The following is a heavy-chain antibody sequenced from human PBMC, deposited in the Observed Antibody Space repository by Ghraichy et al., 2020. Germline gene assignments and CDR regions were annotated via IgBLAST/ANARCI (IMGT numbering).Heavy chain of an antibody. CDR2: ISASGGTI. CDR3: AKALPSRFLDH. CDR1: GFTFSSYA. V-gene: IGHV3-23*01. Sequence: GGSLRLSCAPSGFTFSSYAIHWVRQAPGKGLEWVSVISASGGTIKYADSVNGRFTISRDNSKNTLYLQMNSLRVDDTAVYYCAKALPSRFLDHWGQGTPVTVSS. D-gene: IGHD3-3*01. J-gene: IGHJ4*02.